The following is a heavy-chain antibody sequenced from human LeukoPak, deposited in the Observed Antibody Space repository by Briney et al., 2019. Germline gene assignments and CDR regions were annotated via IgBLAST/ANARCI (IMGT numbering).Heavy chain of an antibody. D-gene: IGHD5-18*01. Sequence: SETLSLTCTVSGGSISSYYWSWIRQPPGKGLEWIGYIYYRGSTNYNPSLKSRVTISVDTSKNQFSLILSSVTAADTAVYHCARVRSGYSYGPFDYWGQGTLVTVSS. CDR3: ARVRSGYSYGPFDY. CDR2: IYYRGST. V-gene: IGHV4-59*01. J-gene: IGHJ4*02. CDR1: GGSISSYY.